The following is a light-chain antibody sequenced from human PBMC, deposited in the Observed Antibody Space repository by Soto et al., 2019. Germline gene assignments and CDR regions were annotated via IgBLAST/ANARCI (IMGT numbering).Light chain of an antibody. V-gene: IGLV2-11*01. CDR3: QAYDYSLTAFV. J-gene: IGLJ3*02. Sequence: QSALTQPRSVSGSPGQSVTISCTGTSSDVGGYNYVSWYQQHPGKAPKLMIYDVSKRPSGVPERFSGSKSGTSASLAITGLQAEDEADYYCQAYDYSLTAFVFGGGTKVTVL. CDR1: SSDVGGYNY. CDR2: DVS.